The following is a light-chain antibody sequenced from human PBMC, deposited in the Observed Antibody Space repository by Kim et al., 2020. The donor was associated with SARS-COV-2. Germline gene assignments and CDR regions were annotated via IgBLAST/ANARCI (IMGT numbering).Light chain of an antibody. Sequence: LSLAPGDRATLSSRASPGVTKNHGAWYQQKPGPAPRLLVHSASSSAAGIPGGFSGSGSGTVFTLTIHRLESDLFAVYYCHGDGGSFGQGTRLEIK. CDR3: HGDGGS. V-gene: IGKV3-20*01. J-gene: IGKJ5*01. CDR2: SAS. CDR1: PGVTKNH.